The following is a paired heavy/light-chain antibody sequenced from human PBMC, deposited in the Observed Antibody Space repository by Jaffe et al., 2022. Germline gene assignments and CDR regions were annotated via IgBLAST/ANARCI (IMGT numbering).Heavy chain of an antibody. CDR3: VRQPLRKKGYCSGGSCSSAGGADY. J-gene: IGHJ4*02. CDR1: GYSFTSYW. CDR2: IYPGDSDT. V-gene: IGHV5-51*01. Sequence: EVQLVQSGAEVKKPGESLKISCKGSGYSFTSYWIGWVRQMPGKGLEWMGIIYPGDSDTRYSPSFQGQVTISADKSISTAYLQWSSLKASDTAMYYCVRQPLRKKGYCSGGSCSSAGGADYWGQGTLVTVSS. D-gene: IGHD2-15*01.
Light chain of an antibody. CDR1: HDINTY. CDR2: AAS. Sequence: DIQLTQSPAFLSASVGDRVTITCRASHDINTYLAWYQQKPGKAPDLLIYAASTLQSGVPSRFRGSGSGTEFTLTITSLQPEDFATYYCQQLNNYPEVSFGPGTTVDIK. CDR3: QQLNNYPEVS. V-gene: IGKV1-9*01. J-gene: IGKJ3*01.